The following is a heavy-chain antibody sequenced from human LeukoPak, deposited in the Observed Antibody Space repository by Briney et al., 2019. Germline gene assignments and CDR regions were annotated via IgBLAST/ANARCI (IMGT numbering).Heavy chain of an antibody. Sequence: SETLSLTCTVSGGSISSSSYYWGWIRQPPGKGPEWIGNIYYSGSAYYNPSLKSRVTISVDTSKNQFSLKLSSVTAADTAVYYCARDMHGMDVWGQGTTVTVSS. J-gene: IGHJ6*02. CDR3: ARDMHGMDV. CDR2: IYYSGSA. CDR1: GGSISSSSYY. V-gene: IGHV4-39*07.